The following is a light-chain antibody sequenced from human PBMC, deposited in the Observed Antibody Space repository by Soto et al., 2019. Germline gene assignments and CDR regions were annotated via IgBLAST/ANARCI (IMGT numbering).Light chain of an antibody. J-gene: IGKJ1*01. CDR3: QQYNDWLWT. Sequence: EIVMTQSPASLSVSPGGRATLSCRASQSITNNLAWYQQKPGQAPRLLIYGASARATGIPARFSGSGSETEFTLTISSLQSEDFAVYYCQQYNDWLWTFGQGTKVEIK. CDR1: QSITNN. V-gene: IGKV3-15*01. CDR2: GAS.